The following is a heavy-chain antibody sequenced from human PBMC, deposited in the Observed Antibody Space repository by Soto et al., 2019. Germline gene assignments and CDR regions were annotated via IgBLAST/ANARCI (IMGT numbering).Heavy chain of an antibody. V-gene: IGHV1-8*01. CDR2: MNPNSGNT. CDR1: GYTFTSYD. D-gene: IGHD3-10*01. Sequence: ASVKVSCKASGYTFTSYDINWVRQATGQGLEWMGWMNPNSGNTGYAQKFQGRVTMTRNTSISTAYMELSSLRSEDTAMYYCARLPPYYGSGSYPNWFDPWGQGTLVTVSS. J-gene: IGHJ5*02. CDR3: ARLPPYYGSGSYPNWFDP.